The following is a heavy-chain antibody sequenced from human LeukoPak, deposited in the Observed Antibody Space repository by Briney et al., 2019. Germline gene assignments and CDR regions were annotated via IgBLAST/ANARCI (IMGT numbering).Heavy chain of an antibody. CDR3: ARDAGRGYSYGYDY. CDR2: IYYSGST. CDR1: GGSISSSSYY. V-gene: IGHV4-39*02. Sequence: SETLSLTCTVSGGSISSSSYYWGWLRQPPGKGLEWFGSIYYSGSTYYNPSLKSRVTISVDTSKNQFSLKLSSVTAADTAVYYCARDAGRGYSYGYDYWGQGTLVTVSS. D-gene: IGHD5-18*01. J-gene: IGHJ4*02.